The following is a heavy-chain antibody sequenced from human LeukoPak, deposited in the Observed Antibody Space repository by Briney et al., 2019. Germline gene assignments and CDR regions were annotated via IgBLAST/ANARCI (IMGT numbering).Heavy chain of an antibody. J-gene: IGHJ4*02. CDR3: ARLYGNFQSYYDY. D-gene: IGHD1-7*01. CDR2: IYYSGST. V-gene: IGHV4-39*07. CDR1: GGSISSSSYY. Sequence: SETLSLTCTVSGGSISSSSYYWGWIRQPPGKGLEWIGHIYYSGSTFYNPSLKSRVTISVDTSKNQFSLKLRSVTAADTAMFYCARLYGNFQSYYDYWGQGTLVAVSS.